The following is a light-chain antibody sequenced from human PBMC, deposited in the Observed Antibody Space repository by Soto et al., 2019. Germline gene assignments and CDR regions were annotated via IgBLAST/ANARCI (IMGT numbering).Light chain of an antibody. Sequence: EIVLTQSPGTLSLSPGERATLSCRASETVAGSYLAWYQQKPGQAPRLLIHGASTRATGIADRFSGSGSGTDFTLTINRLEPEDFAVYYCQQYDSSPRTFGQGTKVDIK. CDR1: ETVAGSY. V-gene: IGKV3-20*01. J-gene: IGKJ1*01. CDR3: QQYDSSPRT. CDR2: GAS.